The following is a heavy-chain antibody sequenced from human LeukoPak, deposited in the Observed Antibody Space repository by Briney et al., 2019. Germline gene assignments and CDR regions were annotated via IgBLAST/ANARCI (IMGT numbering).Heavy chain of an antibody. CDR3: ARVGGGWSGYYKGYYYYYMDA. CDR1: GGSISSSIYY. J-gene: IGHJ6*03. D-gene: IGHD3-3*01. V-gene: IGHV4-39*07. Sequence: SETLSLTCTVSGGSISSSIYYRGWGRQPPGRRVEWIVSMYCSGSTYYNPCRKSRITISVNTTKNQFSLKLSSVTAADTAVYYCARVGGGWSGYYKGYYYYYMDAWGKGTTVTVSS. CDR2: MYCSGST.